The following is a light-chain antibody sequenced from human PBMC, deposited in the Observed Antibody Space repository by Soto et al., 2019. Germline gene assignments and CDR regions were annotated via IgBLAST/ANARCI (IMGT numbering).Light chain of an antibody. CDR1: SSDVGGHTL. V-gene: IGLV2-14*02. J-gene: IGLJ1*01. CDR3: SSYTDSSNYV. CDR2: QVT. Sequence: QSALAQPASVSGSPGQSITISCTGASSDVGGHTLVSWYQHHPGKAPKLMIYQVTNRPSGVSNRFSGSRSGNTASLTISGLQAEDEADYYCSSYTDSSNYVFGTGTKVTVL.